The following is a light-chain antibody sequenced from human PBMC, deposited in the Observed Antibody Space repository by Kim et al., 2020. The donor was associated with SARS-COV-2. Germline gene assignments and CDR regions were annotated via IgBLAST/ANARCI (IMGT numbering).Light chain of an antibody. CDR3: QQYRSSPWT. V-gene: IGKV1-5*03. CDR1: QSLTGW. Sequence: AAVGDRVTSTCRASQSLTGWLAWFQHKAGKAPKVLIYKVSTLDSGVPSRFSGSGSGTEFTLTIDNLQPDDFASYYCQQYRSSPWTFGQGTKVDIK. J-gene: IGKJ1*01. CDR2: KVS.